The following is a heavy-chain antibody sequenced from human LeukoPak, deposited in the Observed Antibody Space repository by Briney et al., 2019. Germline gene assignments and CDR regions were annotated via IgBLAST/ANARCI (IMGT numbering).Heavy chain of an antibody. CDR3: ARARTYYDFWSFDP. Sequence: GGSLRLSCAASGFTFSSYGMHWVRQAPGKGLEWVAVIWYDGSNKYYADSVKGRFTISRDNSKNTLYLQMNSLRAEDTAVYYCARARTYYDFWSFDPWGRGTLVTVSS. CDR2: IWYDGSNK. CDR1: GFTFSSYG. J-gene: IGHJ5*02. V-gene: IGHV3-33*08. D-gene: IGHD3-3*01.